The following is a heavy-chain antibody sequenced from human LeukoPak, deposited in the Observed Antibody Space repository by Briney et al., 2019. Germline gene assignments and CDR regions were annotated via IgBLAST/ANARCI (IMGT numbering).Heavy chain of an antibody. CDR1: GASYNSYY. CDR3: AVGITILGVAASFDS. Sequence: SETMSLTCAVSGASYNSYYWRWLRQPPGKGLEWIGDIDHRGTATYNPSLKSRLSISADASKNQFSLKLNSLTDADTAVYYCAVGITILGVAASFDSWGQGNLVIVSS. CDR2: IDHRGTA. V-gene: IGHV4-34*01. J-gene: IGHJ4*02. D-gene: IGHD3-3*01.